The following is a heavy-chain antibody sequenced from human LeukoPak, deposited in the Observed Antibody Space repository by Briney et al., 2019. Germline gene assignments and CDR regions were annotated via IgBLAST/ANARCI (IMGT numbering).Heavy chain of an antibody. CDR1: GVTFSSYA. CDR3: AKGSYYPEYFQH. CDR2: ISGSGGST. D-gene: IGHD1-26*01. Sequence: GGSLRLSCAASGVTFSSYAMSWVRQAPGKGLEWVSAISGSGGSTYYADSVKGRFTISRDNSKNTLYLQMNSLRAEDTAVYYCAKGSYYPEYFQHWGQGTLVTVSS. J-gene: IGHJ1*01. V-gene: IGHV3-23*01.